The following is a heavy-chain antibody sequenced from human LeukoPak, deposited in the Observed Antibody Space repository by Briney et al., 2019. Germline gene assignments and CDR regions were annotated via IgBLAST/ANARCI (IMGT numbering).Heavy chain of an antibody. J-gene: IGHJ4*02. CDR3: ARVNSWTEEPDTGFDY. CDR1: GGSFSAYY. Sequence: PSETLSLTCAVYGGSFSAYYWTWIRQPPGKGLEWIGEINHSGSINYNPSLKSRVTISVDTSKNQFSLQLNSLTPEDTAVYFCARVNSWTEEPDTGFDYWGQGTLATVSS. D-gene: IGHD1-14*01. CDR2: INHSGSI. V-gene: IGHV4-34*01.